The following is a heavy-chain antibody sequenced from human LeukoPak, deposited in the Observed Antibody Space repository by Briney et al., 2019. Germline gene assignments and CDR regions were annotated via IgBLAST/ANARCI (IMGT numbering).Heavy chain of an antibody. CDR2: INHSGST. CDR3: ARDGASGYDWYYYYYYMDV. J-gene: IGHJ6*03. V-gene: IGHV4-34*01. CDR1: GGSFSGYY. D-gene: IGHD5-12*01. Sequence: SETLSLTCAVYGGSFSGYYWSWIRQPPGKGLEWIGEINHSGSTNYNPSLKSRVTISVDTSKNQFSLKLSSVTAADTAVYYCARDGASGYDWYYYYYYMDVWGKGTTVTVSS.